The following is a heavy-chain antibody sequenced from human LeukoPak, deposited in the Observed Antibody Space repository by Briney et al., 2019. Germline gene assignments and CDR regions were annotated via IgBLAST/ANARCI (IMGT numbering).Heavy chain of an antibody. V-gene: IGHV4-59*01. J-gene: IGHJ6*03. CDR2: IYYSGST. CDR3: ARGKNWGNYMDV. D-gene: IGHD7-27*01. CDR1: GGSISSYY. Sequence: SETLSLTCTVSGGSISSYYWSWIRQPPGKGLEWIGYIYYSGSTNYNPSLKSRVTISVDTSKNQFSLKLSSVTAADTAVYYCARGKNWGNYMDVWGKGTTVTISS.